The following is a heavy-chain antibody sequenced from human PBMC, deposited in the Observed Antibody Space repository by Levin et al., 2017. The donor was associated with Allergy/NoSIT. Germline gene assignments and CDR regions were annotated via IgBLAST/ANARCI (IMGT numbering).Heavy chain of an antibody. CDR2: INHSGST. J-gene: IGHJ6*02. CDR3: ARAGLKMGANYYYYYYGMDV. Sequence: SETLSLTCAVYGGSFSGYYWSWIRQPPGKGLEWIGEINHSGSTNYNPSLKSRVTISVDTSKNQFSLKLSSVTAADTAVYYCARAGLKMGANYYYYYYGMDVWGQGTTVTVSS. D-gene: IGHD1-26*01. CDR1: GGSFSGYY. V-gene: IGHV4-34*01.